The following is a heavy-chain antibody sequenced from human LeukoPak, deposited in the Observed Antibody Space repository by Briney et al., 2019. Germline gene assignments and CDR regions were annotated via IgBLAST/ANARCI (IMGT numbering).Heavy chain of an antibody. J-gene: IGHJ4*02. CDR1: GYTFTSYD. D-gene: IGHD1-26*01. CDR2: MNPNSGNT. V-gene: IGHV1-8*01. Sequence: ASVKVSCKASGYTFTSYDINWVRQATGQGLEWVGWMNPNSGNTGYAQKFQGRVTMTRNTSISTAYMELSSLRSEDTAVYYCARGDLSGSYSPFDYWGQGTLVTVSS. CDR3: ARGDLSGSYSPFDY.